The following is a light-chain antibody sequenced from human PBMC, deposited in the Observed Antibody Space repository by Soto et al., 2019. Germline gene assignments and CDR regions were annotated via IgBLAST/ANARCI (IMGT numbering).Light chain of an antibody. V-gene: IGKV3-15*01. CDR3: QQYNDWPGGT. Sequence: EIVMTQSPATLSVSPGGRATLSCRASQSVINNLAWYQQRPGQPPRLLIYGAYTRATGVPARFGGSGSGTVFTLTISSLKSEDSAIYYCQQYNDWPGGTFGQGTKLDIK. J-gene: IGKJ2*01. CDR2: GAY. CDR1: QSVINN.